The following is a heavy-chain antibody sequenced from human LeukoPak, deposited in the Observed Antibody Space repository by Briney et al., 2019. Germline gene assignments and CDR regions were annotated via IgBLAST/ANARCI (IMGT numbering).Heavy chain of an antibody. CDR1: GYTFYSYC. J-gene: IGHJ4*02. V-gene: IGHV5-51*01. D-gene: IGHD2-2*01. CDR2: IYPDDCYT. CDR3: ARRVGPKGPYYFDY. Sequence: GESLKISCKGSGYTFYSYCIGWVRHMPGKGLEWMGYIYPDDCYTRYSPSFQGQVTISADKSINTAYLQWSSLKASDTAMYYCARRVGPKGPYYFDYWGQGTLVTVSS.